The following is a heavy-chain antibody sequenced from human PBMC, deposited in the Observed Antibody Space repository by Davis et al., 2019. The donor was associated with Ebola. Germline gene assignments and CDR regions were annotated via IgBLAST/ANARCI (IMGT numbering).Heavy chain of an antibody. Sequence: GESLKISCAASGFTVSSNYMSWVRQAPGKGLEWASVIYSGGSTYYADSVKGRFTISRDNSKNTLYLQMNSLRAEDTAVYYCARRRGDSSGWYTNPLDYWGQGTLVTVSS. CDR3: ARRRGDSSGWYTNPLDY. D-gene: IGHD6-19*01. V-gene: IGHV3-53*01. CDR1: GFTVSSNY. CDR2: IYSGGST. J-gene: IGHJ4*02.